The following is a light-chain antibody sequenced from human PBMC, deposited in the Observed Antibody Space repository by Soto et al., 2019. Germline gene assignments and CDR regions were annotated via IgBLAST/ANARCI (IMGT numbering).Light chain of an antibody. CDR2: GAS. J-gene: IGKJ1*01. V-gene: IGKV3-20*01. CDR3: QQYGSSPCT. Sequence: IVLTHSSGTLSLSPGERATLSCRASQSVSSSYLDWYQQKPGQAPRLLIYGASSRANGFPDRFSGSGSGTDFTLTISRLEPEDFAVYYCQQYGSSPCTFGQGTKVEIK. CDR1: QSVSSSY.